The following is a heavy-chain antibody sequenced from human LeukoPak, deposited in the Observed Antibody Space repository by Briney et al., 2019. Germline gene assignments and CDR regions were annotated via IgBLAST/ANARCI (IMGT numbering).Heavy chain of an antibody. Sequence: ASVKVSCKASGYTFTSYGISWVRQAPGQGLEWMGWISAYNGNTNYAQKFQGRVTMTTDTSTSTAYMELRSLRSDDTAVYYWASDHSIITPYSGSYPPPHWFDPWGQGTLVTVSS. D-gene: IGHD1-26*01. CDR3: ASDHSIITPYSGSYPPPHWFDP. CDR1: GYTFTSYG. CDR2: ISAYNGNT. V-gene: IGHV1-18*01. J-gene: IGHJ5*02.